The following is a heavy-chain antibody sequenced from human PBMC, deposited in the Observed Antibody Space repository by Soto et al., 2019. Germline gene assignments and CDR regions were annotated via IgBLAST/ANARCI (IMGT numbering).Heavy chain of an antibody. D-gene: IGHD3-16*01. CDR1: GYTFTSYY. CDR3: ARGQGGVPGY. V-gene: IGHV1-46*01. Sequence: ASVKVSCKASGYTFTSYYMHWVRQAPGQGPEWMGIINPSGGSTFYAQKFQGRVTVTRDTSTSTVYMELSSLRSEDTAMYYCARGQGGVPGYWGQGTLITVSS. CDR2: INPSGGST. J-gene: IGHJ4*02.